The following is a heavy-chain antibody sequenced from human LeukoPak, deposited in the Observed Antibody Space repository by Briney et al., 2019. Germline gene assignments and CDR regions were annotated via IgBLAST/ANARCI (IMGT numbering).Heavy chain of an antibody. D-gene: IGHD3-22*01. J-gene: IGHJ4*02. V-gene: IGHV3-23*01. CDR3: AKDTYYYDSSGFDY. CDR1: GFTFSSYA. CDR2: ISGSGGST. Sequence: GGSLRLSCAASGFTFSSYAMHWVRQAPGKGLEWVSAISGSGGSTYYADSVKGRFTISRDNSKNTLYLQMNSLRAEDTAVYYCAKDTYYYDSSGFDYWGQGTLVTVSS.